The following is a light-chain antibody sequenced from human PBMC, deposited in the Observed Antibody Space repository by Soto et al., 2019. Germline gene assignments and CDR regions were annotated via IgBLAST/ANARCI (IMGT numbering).Light chain of an antibody. V-gene: IGKV1-5*03. CDR1: QSISSW. Sequence: DIQMTQSPSTLSASVGDRVTITCRASQSISSWLAWYQQKPGKAPKLLLYKASSLESGVPSRFSGSGSVTEFNLTISSLQPDYGATYYCRTYATYPLTFGGGTKVEIK. CDR2: KAS. J-gene: IGKJ4*01. CDR3: RTYATYPLT.